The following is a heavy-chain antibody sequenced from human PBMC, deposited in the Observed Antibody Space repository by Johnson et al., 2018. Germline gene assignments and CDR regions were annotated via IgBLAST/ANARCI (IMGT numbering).Heavy chain of an antibody. CDR3: AKEVGYYDSNV. CDR1: GFTFDDYA. J-gene: IGHJ6*04. CDR2: ISWNSGST. D-gene: IGHD3-22*01. V-gene: IGHV3-23*01. Sequence: VQLQESGGGVVQPGRSLRLSCAASGFTFDDYAMFWVRQAPGKGLEWVSGISWNSGSTYYADSVTGRFTIPRDNSKNTLYLQMNSLGAEDTAVYYCAKEVGYYDSNVWGKGTTVTVSS.